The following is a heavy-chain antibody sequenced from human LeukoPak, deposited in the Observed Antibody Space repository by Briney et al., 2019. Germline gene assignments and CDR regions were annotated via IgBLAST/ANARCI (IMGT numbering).Heavy chain of an antibody. CDR1: GGSISSGGYY. J-gene: IGHJ6*03. V-gene: IGHV4-31*03. Sequence: PSETLSLTCTVSGGSISSGGYYWSWIRQHPGKGLEWIGYIYYSGNTYYNPSLKSRVTISVDTSKNQFSLKLNSVTAADTAVYYCARVVVAPTYYYYYMDVWGKGTRVTVSS. CDR2: IYYSGNT. D-gene: IGHD5-12*01. CDR3: ARVVVAPTYYYYYMDV.